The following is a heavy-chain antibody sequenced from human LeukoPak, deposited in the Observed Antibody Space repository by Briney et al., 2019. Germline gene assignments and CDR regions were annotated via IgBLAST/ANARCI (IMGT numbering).Heavy chain of an antibody. CDR1: GGTFSSYA. CDR3: ASQPFRGFQPREFNWFDP. V-gene: IGHV1-69*05. CDR2: IIPIFGTA. Sequence: ASVTVSCKASGGTFSSYAISWVRQAPGQGLEWMGGIIPIFGTANYAQKFQGRVTITTDESTSTAYMELSSLRSEDTAVYYCASQPFRGFQPREFNWFDPWGQGTLVTVSS. J-gene: IGHJ5*02.